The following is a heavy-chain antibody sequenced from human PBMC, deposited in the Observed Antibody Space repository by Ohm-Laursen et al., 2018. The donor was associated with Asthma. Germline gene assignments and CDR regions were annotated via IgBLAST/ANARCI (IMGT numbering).Heavy chain of an antibody. CDR1: GGSISSGDYY. Sequence: TLSLTCAVSGGSISSGDYYWSWIRQPPGKGLEWIGYIYYSGSTYYNPSLKSRVTISVDTSKNQFSLKLSSVTAADTAVYYCARVNGIAAAGTHFDYWGQGTLVTVSS. J-gene: IGHJ4*02. CDR3: ARVNGIAAAGTHFDY. D-gene: IGHD6-13*01. V-gene: IGHV4-31*11. CDR2: IYYSGST.